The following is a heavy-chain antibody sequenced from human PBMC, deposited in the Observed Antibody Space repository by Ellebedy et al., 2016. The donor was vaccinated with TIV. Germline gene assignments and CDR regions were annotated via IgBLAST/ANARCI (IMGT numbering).Heavy chain of an antibody. CDR2: IKQDGSEK. CDR3: AREGAGGFDY. D-gene: IGHD3-10*01. J-gene: IGHJ4*02. Sequence: GESLKISCAASGFTVSSNYMSWVRQTPGKGLEWVANIKQDGSEKDYVDSVKGRFPISRDNAKNSLYLQMNSLRAEDTAVYYGAREGAGGFDYWGQGTLVTVSS. CDR1: GFTVSSNY. V-gene: IGHV3-7*03.